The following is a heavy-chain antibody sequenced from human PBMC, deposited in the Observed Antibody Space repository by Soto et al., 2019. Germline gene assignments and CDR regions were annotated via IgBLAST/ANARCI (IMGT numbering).Heavy chain of an antibody. CDR3: ARHTLDIGYCSSTSCSYNWFDP. CDR2: IYYSGST. D-gene: IGHD2-2*01. Sequence: QLQLQESGPGLVKPSETLSLTCTVSGGSIRSSSYYWGWIRQPPGKGLEGIGGIYYSGSTYYNPSLTRRVTISVDTAKNQFSLKLSSVTAADTAVYYCARHTLDIGYCSSTSCSYNWFDPWGQGTLVTVSS. J-gene: IGHJ5*02. CDR1: GGSIRSSSYY. V-gene: IGHV4-39*01.